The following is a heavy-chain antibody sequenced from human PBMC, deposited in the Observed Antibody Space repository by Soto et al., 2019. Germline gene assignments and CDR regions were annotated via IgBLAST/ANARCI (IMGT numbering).Heavy chain of an antibody. CDR1: GYTFTSYY. Sequence: VKVSCKASGYTFTSYYINGVRQATGQGLEWMGWMNPNSGNTGYAQKFQGRVTMTRNTSISTAYMELSSLRSEDTAVYYCAKGGWLIVESAALPPDVWGQGTTVTVSS. CDR2: MNPNSGNT. D-gene: IGHD2-2*01. V-gene: IGHV1-8*01. CDR3: AKGGWLIVESAALPPDV. J-gene: IGHJ6*02.